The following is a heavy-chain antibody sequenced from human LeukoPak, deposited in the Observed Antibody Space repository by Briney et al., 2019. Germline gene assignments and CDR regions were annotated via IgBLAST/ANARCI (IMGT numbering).Heavy chain of an antibody. J-gene: IGHJ4*02. Sequence: ASVKVSCKTSGGTFSSSAINWIRQAPGQGLEWMGGIIPIFGTANYAQKFQGRVTITADESTSTAYMQLSSLTSDDTAVYYCARSRRVRYCSSTSCYAGYFDYWGQGTLVTVSS. CDR1: GGTFSSSA. CDR3: ARSRRVRYCSSTSCYAGYFDY. CDR2: IIPIFGTA. V-gene: IGHV1-69*13. D-gene: IGHD2-2*01.